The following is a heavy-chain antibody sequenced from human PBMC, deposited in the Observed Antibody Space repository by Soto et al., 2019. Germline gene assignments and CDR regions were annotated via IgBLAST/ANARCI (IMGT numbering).Heavy chain of an antibody. CDR2: ISGSGGST. CDR3: ARYIPGVRYYGMDV. CDR1: GFTFSSYA. D-gene: IGHD2-2*01. Sequence: GGSLRLSCAASGFTFSSYAMSWVRQAPGKGLEWVSAISGSGGSTYYADSVKGRFTISRDNAKNSLYLQMNSLRDEDTAVYYCARYIPGVRYYGMDVWGQGTTVTVSS. J-gene: IGHJ6*02. V-gene: IGHV3-23*01.